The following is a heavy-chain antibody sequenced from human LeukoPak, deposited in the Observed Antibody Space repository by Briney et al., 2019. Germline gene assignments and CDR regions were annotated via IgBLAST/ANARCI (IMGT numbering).Heavy chain of an antibody. CDR2: IIPILGIA. Sequence: SVKVSCYPSGGTFCTYAISWLRRAPGQELEGLGRIIPILGIANYVQKFQGRVTITADKTTSTAYMELSSLRSEDTAVYYCARDIAAEDNNCYDYYAMYVCGQGATGTVSS. CDR3: ARDIAAEDNNCYDYYAMYV. J-gene: IGHJ6*02. V-gene: IGHV1-69*04. CDR1: GGTFCTYA. D-gene: IGHD6-13*01.